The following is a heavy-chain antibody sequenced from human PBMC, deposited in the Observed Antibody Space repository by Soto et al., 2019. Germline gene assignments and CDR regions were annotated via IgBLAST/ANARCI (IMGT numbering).Heavy chain of an antibody. J-gene: IGHJ4*02. CDR1: GFTFSSYA. D-gene: IGHD2-15*01. CDR3: ARGRVVLGYFDY. V-gene: IGHV3-30-3*01. Sequence: GGSLRLSCAASGFTFSSYAMHWVRQAPGKGLEWVSVITNGSSYKYYADSVKGRFTISRDNAKNTLYLQMNSLRAEDTAVYYCARGRVVLGYFDYWGQGTLVTVSS. CDR2: ITNGSSYK.